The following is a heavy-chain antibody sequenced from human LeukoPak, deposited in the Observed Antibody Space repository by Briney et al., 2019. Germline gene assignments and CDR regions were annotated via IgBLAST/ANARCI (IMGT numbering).Heavy chain of an antibody. CDR3: GSYGDYDLGNWFAP. CDR2: ISSSGSTI. D-gene: IGHD4-17*01. CDR1: GFTFSSYE. Sequence: GGSLRLSSAASGFTFSSYEMNWVRQAPGKGLEWVSYISSSGSTIYYADSVKGRFTISRDNAKNSLYLQMNSLRAEHTALYYCGSYGDYDLGNWFAPWGEGTLVTVSS. V-gene: IGHV3-48*03. J-gene: IGHJ5*02.